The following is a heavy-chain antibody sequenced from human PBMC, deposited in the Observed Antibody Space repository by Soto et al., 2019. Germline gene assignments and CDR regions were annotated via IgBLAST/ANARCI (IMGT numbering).Heavy chain of an antibody. CDR3: ATVVVAAKGYYFDY. D-gene: IGHD2-15*01. Sequence: GASVKVSCKASGYTFTSYAMHWVRQAPGQRLEWMGWINAGNGNTKYSQKFQGRVTITRDTSASTAYMELSSLRSEDTAVYYCATVVVAAKGYYFDYWGQGTLVTVSS. J-gene: IGHJ4*02. CDR1: GYTFTSYA. CDR2: INAGNGNT. V-gene: IGHV1-3*01.